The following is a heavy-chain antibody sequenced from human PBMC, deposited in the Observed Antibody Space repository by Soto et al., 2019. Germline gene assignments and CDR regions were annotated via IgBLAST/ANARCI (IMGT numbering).Heavy chain of an antibody. D-gene: IGHD3-10*01. J-gene: IGHJ3*02. CDR3: ASAGIDAFDI. Sequence: GGSLRLSCAASGFTFSSYAMHWVRQAPGKGLEWVSYISSSGSTIYYADSVKGRFTISRDNAKNSLYLQMKSLRAEDTAVYYCASAGIDAFDIWGQGTMVTVSS. CDR2: ISSSGSTI. V-gene: IGHV3-48*03. CDR1: GFTFSSYA.